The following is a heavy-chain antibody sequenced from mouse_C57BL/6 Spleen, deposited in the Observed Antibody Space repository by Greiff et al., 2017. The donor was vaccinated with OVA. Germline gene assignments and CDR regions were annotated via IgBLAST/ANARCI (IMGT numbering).Heavy chain of an antibody. CDR3: ARSTGNYAWFAY. J-gene: IGHJ3*01. Sequence: QVQLQQSGAELVRPGTSVKVSCKASGYAFTNYLIEWVKQRPGQGLEWIGVINPGSGGTNYNEKFKGKATLTADKSSSTAYMQLSSLTSEDSAVYFCARSTGNYAWFAYWGQGTLVTVSA. D-gene: IGHD2-1*01. CDR2: INPGSGGT. CDR1: GYAFTNYL. V-gene: IGHV1-54*01.